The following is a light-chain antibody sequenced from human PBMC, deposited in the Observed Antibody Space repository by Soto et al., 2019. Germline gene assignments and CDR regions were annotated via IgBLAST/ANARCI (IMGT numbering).Light chain of an antibody. CDR3: QQYNSYSGA. V-gene: IGKV3-11*01. Sequence: ETVLTQSPATLSLSPGERATLSCRASQDISRYLAWYQQKPGQAPRLLIYDASNRATGIPDRFSGSGSGTEFTLTISSLQPDDFATYYCQQYNSYSGAFGQGTKVDIK. CDR2: DAS. CDR1: QDISRY. J-gene: IGKJ1*01.